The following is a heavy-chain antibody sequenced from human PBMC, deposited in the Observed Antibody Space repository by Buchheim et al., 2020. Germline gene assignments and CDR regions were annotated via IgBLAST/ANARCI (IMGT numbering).Heavy chain of an antibody. D-gene: IGHD4-11*01. J-gene: IGHJ6*02. CDR3: ARSTVTTLNYYYYGMDV. CDR1: GFTFSSYA. V-gene: IGHV3-30*04. CDR2: ISYDGSNK. Sequence: QVQLVESGGGVVQPGRSLRLSCAASGFTFSSYAMHWVRQAPGKGLEWVAVISYDGSNKYYADSVKGRFTISRDNSKNMLYLQMNSLRAEDTAVYYCARSTVTTLNYYYYGMDVWGQGTT.